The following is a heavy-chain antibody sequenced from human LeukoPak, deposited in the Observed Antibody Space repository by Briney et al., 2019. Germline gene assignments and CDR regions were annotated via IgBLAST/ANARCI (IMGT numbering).Heavy chain of an antibody. CDR1: GFTFSSYS. D-gene: IGHD2-2*01. CDR3: ARDSYCSTTNCYGMDV. V-gene: IGHV3-48*04. J-gene: IGHJ6*02. CDR2: ISTGGSTI. Sequence: QPGGSLRLSCAASGFTFSSYSMNWVRQAPGKGLEWISYISTGGSTIYYADSVKGRFTISRDNAKNSLYLQMNSLRAVDTAVYYCARDSYCSTTNCYGMDVWGQGTTVAVSS.